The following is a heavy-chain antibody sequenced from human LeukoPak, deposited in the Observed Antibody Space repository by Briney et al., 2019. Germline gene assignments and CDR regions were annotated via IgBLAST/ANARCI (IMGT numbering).Heavy chain of an antibody. CDR3: ARKKAMYWYFDL. CDR1: GGSFSGYY. CDR2: INHSGST. Sequence: SETLSLTCAVYGGSFSGYYWSWIRQPPGKGLEWIGEINHSGSTNYNPSLKSRVTISVDTSKNQFSLKLSSVTAADTAVYYCARKKAMYWYFDLWGRGTLVTVSS. J-gene: IGHJ2*01. V-gene: IGHV4-34*01.